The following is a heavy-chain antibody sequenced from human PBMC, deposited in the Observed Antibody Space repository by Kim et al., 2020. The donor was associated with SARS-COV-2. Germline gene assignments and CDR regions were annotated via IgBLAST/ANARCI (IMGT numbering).Heavy chain of an antibody. Sequence: GGSLRLSCEASGFTFSTYGMHWVRQAPGKGLEWVAIIWFDAGNKYYADSVRGRVTVSRDNSRNILYLEMNSLRAEDTAMYYCAKAGYRAPVDDAFDVWGQGTMVTVYS. D-gene: IGHD4-4*01. V-gene: IGHV3-33*06. CDR2: IWFDAGNK. CDR3: AKAGYRAPVDDAFDV. J-gene: IGHJ3*01. CDR1: GFTFSTYG.